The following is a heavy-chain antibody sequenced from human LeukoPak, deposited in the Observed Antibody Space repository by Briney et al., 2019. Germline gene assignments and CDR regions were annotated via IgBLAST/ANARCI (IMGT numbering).Heavy chain of an antibody. V-gene: IGHV3-49*03. CDR3: TRADREWLVPYGTDV. CDR1: GFTFGDYA. Sequence: PGGSLRLSCTASGFTFGDYAMSWFRQAPGKGLEWVGFIRSKAYGGTTEYAASVKGRFTISRDDSKSIAYLQMNSLKTEDTAVYYCTRADREWLVPYGTDVWGQGTTVTVSS. CDR2: IRSKAYGGTT. D-gene: IGHD6-19*01. J-gene: IGHJ6*02.